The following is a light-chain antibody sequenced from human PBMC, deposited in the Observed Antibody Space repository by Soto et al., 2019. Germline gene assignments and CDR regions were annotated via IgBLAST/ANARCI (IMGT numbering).Light chain of an antibody. CDR3: QHYSAFSVT. CDR1: QSIGDL. J-gene: IGKJ1*01. V-gene: IGKV1-5*03. Sequence: TQMTQSPSNLSASVAHGVTITCRASQSIGDLLSWYQQKPGEAPKLLIYKASYLESGVPSRFSGSGSGTEFTLTISSLQPEDLATYYCQHYSAFSVTFGQGTKVDFK. CDR2: KAS.